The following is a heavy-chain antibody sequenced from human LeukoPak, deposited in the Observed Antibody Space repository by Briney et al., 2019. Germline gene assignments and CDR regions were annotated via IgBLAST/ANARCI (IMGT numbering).Heavy chain of an antibody. CDR1: GGSFSGYY. V-gene: IGHV4-34*01. D-gene: IGHD4-17*01. CDR3: ARGLRGSYYYYGMDV. J-gene: IGHJ6*02. Sequence: PSETLSLTCAVYGGSFSGYYWSWIRQPPGKGLEWIGEINHSGSTNYNPSLKSRATISVDTSKNQFSLKLSSVTAADTAVYYCARGLRGSYYYYGMDVWGQGTTVTVSS. CDR2: INHSGST.